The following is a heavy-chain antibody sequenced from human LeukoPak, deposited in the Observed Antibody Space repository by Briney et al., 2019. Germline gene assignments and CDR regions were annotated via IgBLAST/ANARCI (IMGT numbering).Heavy chain of an antibody. CDR3: ARDRDGSVVVTAKLDY. V-gene: IGHV1-2*02. Sequence: ASVKVSCKASGYTFAGYYMHWVRQAPGQGLEWMGWINPNSGGTNYAQKFQGRVTMTRDTSISTAYMELSRLRSDDTAVYYCARDRDGSVVVTAKLDYWGQGTLVTVSS. J-gene: IGHJ4*02. CDR1: GYTFAGYY. CDR2: INPNSGGT. D-gene: IGHD2-21*02.